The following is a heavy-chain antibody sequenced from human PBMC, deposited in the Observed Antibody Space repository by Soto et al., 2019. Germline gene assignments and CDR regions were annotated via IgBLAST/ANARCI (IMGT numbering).Heavy chain of an antibody. CDR3: VHRLDVPGLAFDP. J-gene: IGHJ5*02. CDR2: IYWNDDK. Sequence: SGPTLVNPTQTLRLTCAFSGFSLSASGASVGWIRQPPGKALEWLAHIYWNDDKRYSPSLRSRLTISKDTSKNQVVLTFTNMDPADTGTYYCVHRLDVPGLAFDPWGQGTLVTVS. D-gene: IGHD3-10*02. CDR1: GFSLSASGAS. V-gene: IGHV2-5*01.